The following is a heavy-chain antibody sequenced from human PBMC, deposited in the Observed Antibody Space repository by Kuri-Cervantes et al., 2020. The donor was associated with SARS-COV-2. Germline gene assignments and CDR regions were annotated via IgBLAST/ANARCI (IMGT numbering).Heavy chain of an antibody. CDR2: ISSGSTI. Sequence: GESLKISCAASGFTFSDYYMSWIRQAPGKGLEWVSYISSGSTIYYADSVKGRFTISRDNSKNTLYLQMNSLRAEDTAVYYCGLASGSYYSPNYWGQGTLVTVSS. CDR3: GLASGSYYSPNY. D-gene: IGHD3-10*01. CDR1: GFTFSDYY. J-gene: IGHJ4*02. V-gene: IGHV3-11*01.